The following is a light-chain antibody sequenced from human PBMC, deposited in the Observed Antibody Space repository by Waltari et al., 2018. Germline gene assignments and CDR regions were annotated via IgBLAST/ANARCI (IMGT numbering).Light chain of an antibody. V-gene: IGKV1-39*01. CDR2: GAS. CDR3: QQSYSPPLT. CDR1: QTIRSN. J-gene: IGKJ4*01. Sequence: DIQMTQSPSSLSASIGDRVTIACRASQTIRSNLNWYQQRPGKAPKLLIYGASTLQSGVPSRFSGSGSGTQFTLTISSLQPEDVATYICQQSYSPPLTFAGGTKVEVK.